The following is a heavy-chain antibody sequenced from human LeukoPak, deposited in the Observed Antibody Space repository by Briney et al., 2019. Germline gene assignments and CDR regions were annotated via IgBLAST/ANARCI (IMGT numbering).Heavy chain of an antibody. V-gene: IGHV4-39*01. CDR2: VYYSGST. CDR3: ARQGLWELPTFDS. J-gene: IGHJ4*02. CDR1: GDSISSGTYY. Sequence: SETLSLTCTVSGDSISSGTYYWGYIRQPPQKGLEWIGSVYYSGSTYYNPSLKSRVTISVDTSKNQFSLKLSSVTAADTAVYYCARQGLWELPTFDSWGQGTLVSVPS. D-gene: IGHD1-26*01.